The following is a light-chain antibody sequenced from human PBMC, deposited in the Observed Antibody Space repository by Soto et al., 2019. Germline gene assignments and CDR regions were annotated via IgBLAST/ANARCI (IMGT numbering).Light chain of an antibody. CDR1: SSDVGGYNY. CDR2: EVS. CDR3: SSFTNTITRYD. V-gene: IGLV2-14*01. J-gene: IGLJ1*01. Sequence: QSVLSQPASVSGSPGQSITISCTGTSSDVGGYNYVSWFQHHPGKAPKLIIYEVSYRPSGVSNRFSGSKSGDTASLTISGLQAEDEADHSCSSFTNTITRYDFGTGTKVTVL.